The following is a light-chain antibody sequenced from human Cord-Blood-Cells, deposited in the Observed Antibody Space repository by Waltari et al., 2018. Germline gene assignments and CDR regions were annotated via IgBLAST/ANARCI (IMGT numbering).Light chain of an antibody. J-gene: IGLJ3*02. CDR2: DVS. V-gene: IGLV2-11*01. CDR1: SSDVGGYNY. Sequence: QSALTQPRSVSGSPGQSVTISCTGTSSDVGGYNYVSWYQQHPGKAPKLMIYDVSEPPSGVPDRFSGSKSGNTASLTSSGLQAEDEADYYCCSYAGSYTWVFGGGTKLTVL. CDR3: CSYAGSYTWV.